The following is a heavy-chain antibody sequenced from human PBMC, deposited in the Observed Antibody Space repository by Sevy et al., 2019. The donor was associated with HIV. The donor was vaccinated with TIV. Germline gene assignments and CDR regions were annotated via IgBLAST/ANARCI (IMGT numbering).Heavy chain of an antibody. CDR3: ARDHGTSGPRFPFY. CDR2: IYYSGST. Sequence: ETLSLTCAVSGGSTNFYYWNWIRQPPGKGLEWIGHIYYSGSTDYNPSLESRVTISVDTSKRQFSLKMTSVTAADTAIYYCARDHGTSGPRFPFYWGQGALVTVSS. J-gene: IGHJ4*02. V-gene: IGHV4-59*01. CDR1: GGSTNFYY. D-gene: IGHD2-8*01.